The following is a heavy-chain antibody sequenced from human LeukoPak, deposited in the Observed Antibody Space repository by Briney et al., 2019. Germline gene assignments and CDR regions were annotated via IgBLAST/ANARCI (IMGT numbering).Heavy chain of an antibody. CDR1: GNSITTYW. CDR3: ARNYDDYDWFDP. Sequence: GESLKISCKASGNSITTYWIGWVRQKPGKGLEWMGLIYPGDSDTRYNPSFQGQVTISADKSISTAYLQWSSLKASDTAMYYCARNYDDYDWFDPWGQGTLVTVSS. CDR2: IYPGDSDT. D-gene: IGHD4-17*01. J-gene: IGHJ5*02. V-gene: IGHV5-51*01.